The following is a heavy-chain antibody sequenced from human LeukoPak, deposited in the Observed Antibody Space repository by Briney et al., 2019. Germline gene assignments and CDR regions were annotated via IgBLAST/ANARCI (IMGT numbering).Heavy chain of an antibody. CDR3: ARGGELRSFDY. J-gene: IGHJ4*02. V-gene: IGHV3-53*01. CDR1: GFTVSSYY. Sequence: PGGSLRLSCVASGFTVSSYYVSWVRQAPGKGLEWVSVIYSGGSTYYANSVKGRFTISRDNSKNTLYLQMNSLRAEDTAVYYCARGGELRSFDYWGQGTLVTVSS. CDR2: IYSGGST. D-gene: IGHD1-26*01.